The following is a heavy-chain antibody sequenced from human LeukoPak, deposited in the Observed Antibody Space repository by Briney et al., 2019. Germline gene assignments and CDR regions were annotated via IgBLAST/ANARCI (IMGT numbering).Heavy chain of an antibody. CDR2: IIPIFGTA. CDR1: GYTFTGYY. Sequence: GASVKVSCKASGYTFTGYYMHWVRQAPGQGLEWMGGIIPIFGTANYAQKFQGRVTITADKSTSTAYMELSSLRSEDTAVYYCASSGYDPNYYYYYMDVWGKGTTVTVSS. CDR3: ASSGYDPNYYYYYMDV. V-gene: IGHV1-69*06. J-gene: IGHJ6*03. D-gene: IGHD5-12*01.